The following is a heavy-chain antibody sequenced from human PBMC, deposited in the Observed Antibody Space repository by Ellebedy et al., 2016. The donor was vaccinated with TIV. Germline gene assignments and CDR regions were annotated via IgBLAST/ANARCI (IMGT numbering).Heavy chain of an antibody. CDR3: ARFKHYYGMDV. V-gene: IGHV3-21*01. CDR2: ITSRSTYI. Sequence: GESLKIPCAASGFTFSGYSMNWVRQAPGKGLEWVSSITSRSTYIYSADSVKGRFTISRDNAKNSLYLHLNSLRAEDTAVYYCARFKHYYGMDVWGQGTTVTVSS. CDR1: GFTFSGYS. J-gene: IGHJ6*02.